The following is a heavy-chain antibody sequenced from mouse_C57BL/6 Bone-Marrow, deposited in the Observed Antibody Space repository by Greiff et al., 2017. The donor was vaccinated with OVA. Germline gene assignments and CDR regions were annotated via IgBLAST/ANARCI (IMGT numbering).Heavy chain of an antibody. Sequence: EVQLVESGGGLVKPGGSLKLSCAASGFTFSDYGMHWVRQAPEKGLEWVAYISSGSSTIYYADTVKGRFTISRDNAKNTLFLQMTSLRSEDTAMYYCARNPHYYGSSPWFAYWGQGTLVTVSA. J-gene: IGHJ3*01. CDR3: ARNPHYYGSSPWFAY. D-gene: IGHD1-1*01. CDR1: GFTFSDYG. V-gene: IGHV5-17*01. CDR2: ISSGSSTI.